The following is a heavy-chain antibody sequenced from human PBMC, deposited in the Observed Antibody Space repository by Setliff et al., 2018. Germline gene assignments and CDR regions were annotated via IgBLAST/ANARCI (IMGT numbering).Heavy chain of an antibody. D-gene: IGHD5-18*01. CDR2: FDPEDEET. CDR1: GYTLTELS. CDR3: AAIGLYTAMITGVLFDF. V-gene: IGHV1-24*01. J-gene: IGHJ4*02. Sequence: ASVKVSCKVSGYTLTELSMHWVRQAPGKGLEWMGGFDPEDEETIYAQKFQGRVTMTEDTSTDTAYLELRSLRSEDTAVYYCAAIGLYTAMITGVLFDFWGQGTLVTVSS.